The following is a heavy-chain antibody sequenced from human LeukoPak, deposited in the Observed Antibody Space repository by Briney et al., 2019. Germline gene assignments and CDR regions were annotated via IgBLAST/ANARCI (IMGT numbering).Heavy chain of an antibody. CDR2: IKTDGSTT. Sequence: GGSLRLSCAASGFTFSRYWMHRVRQAPGKGLVWVSNIKTDGSTTNYADSVKGRFTISRDNAKNTLYLQMNGLRAEDTAVYYCATDTFGPNDCWGQGTLDTVSS. J-gene: IGHJ4*02. V-gene: IGHV3-74*01. CDR3: ATDTFGPNDC. CDR1: GFTFSRYW. D-gene: IGHD3-16*01.